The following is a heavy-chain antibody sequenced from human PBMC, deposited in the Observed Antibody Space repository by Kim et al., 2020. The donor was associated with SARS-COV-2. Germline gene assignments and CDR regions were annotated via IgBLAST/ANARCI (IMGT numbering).Heavy chain of an antibody. D-gene: IGHD4-17*01. CDR2: IKGDGSGT. CDR1: GFTLSKYW. J-gene: IGHJ4*02. V-gene: IGHV3-74*01. Sequence: GGSLRLSCVASGFTLSKYWMHWVRQAPGKGLVWVSRIKGDGSGTNYADSVKGQFTISRDDAKNTLYLQMNSLRADDTAIYYCARGWDTVTDYWGQGTLVT. CDR3: ARGWDTVTDY.